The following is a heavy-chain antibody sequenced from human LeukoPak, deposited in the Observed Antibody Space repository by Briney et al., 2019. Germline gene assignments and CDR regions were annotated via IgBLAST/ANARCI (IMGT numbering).Heavy chain of an antibody. V-gene: IGHV1-2*02. J-gene: IGHJ6*02. CDR3: ASRSPMICSGGSCYPRHLPDHNYYYYGMDV. D-gene: IGHD2-15*01. CDR1: GYTFTDYY. CDR2: INPNSGGT. Sequence: ASVKVSCKASGYTFTDYYMHWVRQAPGQGLEWMGWINPNSGGTNYAQKFQGRVTMTRDTSISTAYMELSRLRSDDTAVYYCASRSPMICSGGSCYPRHLPDHNYYYYGMDVWGQGTTVTVSS.